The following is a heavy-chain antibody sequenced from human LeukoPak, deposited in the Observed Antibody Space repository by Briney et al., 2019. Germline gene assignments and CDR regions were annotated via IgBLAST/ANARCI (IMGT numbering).Heavy chain of an antibody. CDR3: AKTAIVVTHYYYYMDV. Sequence: SETLSLTCTVSGGSISSSRYYWGWIRQPPGKGLEWLGSIYYSGSTYYNQSLKSRVTISVDTSKNQFSLKLSSVTAADTAVYYCAKTAIVVTHYYYYMDVWGKGTTVTVAS. D-gene: IGHD1-26*01. V-gene: IGHV4-39*01. J-gene: IGHJ6*03. CDR1: GGSISSSRYY. CDR2: IYYSGST.